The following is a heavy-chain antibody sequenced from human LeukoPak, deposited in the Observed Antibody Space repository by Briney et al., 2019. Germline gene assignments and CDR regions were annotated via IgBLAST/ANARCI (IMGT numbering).Heavy chain of an antibody. CDR3: AKVGRGVLAVAGYFQH. V-gene: IGHV3-23*01. CDR2: ISGSGGST. D-gene: IGHD6-19*01. Sequence: GGSLRLSCAASGFTFSSYAMSWVRQAPGKGLEWVSAISGSGGSTYYADSVKGRFTISRDNSKNTRYLQMNSLRAEDTAVYYCAKVGRGVLAVAGYFQHWGQGTLVTVSS. CDR1: GFTFSSYA. J-gene: IGHJ1*01.